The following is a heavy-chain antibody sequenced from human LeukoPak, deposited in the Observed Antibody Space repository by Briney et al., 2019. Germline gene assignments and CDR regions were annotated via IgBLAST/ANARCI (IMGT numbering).Heavy chain of an antibody. Sequence: SETLSLTCTVSGGSISSYYWSWIRHPPAKGLEWSVYIHYSGSTTHNRSLRSRVTISVDTSTNQFYLRLGSLTAADTTVYFCARRDDSSGYHKIFDYWGPGTLVTVSS. CDR2: IHYSGST. CDR1: GGSISSYY. D-gene: IGHD3-22*01. J-gene: IGHJ4*02. CDR3: ARRDDSSGYHKIFDY. V-gene: IGHV4-59*08.